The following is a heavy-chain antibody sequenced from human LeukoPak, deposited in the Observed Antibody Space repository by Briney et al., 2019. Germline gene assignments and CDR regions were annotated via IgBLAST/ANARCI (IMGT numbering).Heavy chain of an antibody. CDR3: ARVYPVRWVNYASAFDI. CDR2: IYYSGST. V-gene: IGHV4-39*07. J-gene: IGHJ3*02. CDR1: GGSISSSSYY. Sequence: KPSETLSLTCTVSGGSISSSSYYWGWIRQPPGKGLEWIGSIYYSGSTYYNPSLKSRVTISVDTSKNQFSLKLSSVTAADTAVYYCARVYPVRWVNYASAFDIWGQGTMVTVSS. D-gene: IGHD4-23*01.